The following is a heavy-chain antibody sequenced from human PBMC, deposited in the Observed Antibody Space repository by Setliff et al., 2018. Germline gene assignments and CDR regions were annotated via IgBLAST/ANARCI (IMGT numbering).Heavy chain of an antibody. V-gene: IGHV3-23*01. CDR2: ISGSAQTT. CDR3: AKDWNPSTYWYTDYFDS. D-gene: IGHD2-2*01. J-gene: IGHJ4*02. CDR1: GFTFSSYA. Sequence: GSLRLSCAASGFTFSSYAITWVRQAPGKGLEWVSMISGSAQTTYYADSVKGRFTISRDNSKNTVYLEMNSLRAEDTAVYYCAKDWNPSTYWYTDYFDSWGQGTLVTVSS.